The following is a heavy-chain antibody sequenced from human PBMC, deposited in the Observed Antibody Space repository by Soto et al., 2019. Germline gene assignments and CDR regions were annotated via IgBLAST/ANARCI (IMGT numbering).Heavy chain of an antibody. D-gene: IGHD3-10*01. CDR2: ISYDGSNQ. J-gene: IGHJ4*02. V-gene: IGHV3-33*01. CDR1: GFTFSIYG. Sequence: QVQLVEAGGGVVQPGRSLRLSCAASGFTFSIYGMHWVRQAPGKGLEWVAVISYDGSNQYYADSVKGRFTISRDNSKNTLYLQMNSLTTNDTAEYYCARSRTASRGSTYYFDYSGQGTLVTVSS. CDR3: ARSRTASRGSTYYFDY.